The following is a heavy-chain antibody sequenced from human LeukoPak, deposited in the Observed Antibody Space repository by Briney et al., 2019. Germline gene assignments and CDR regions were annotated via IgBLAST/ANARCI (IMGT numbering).Heavy chain of an antibody. Sequence: ASVKVSCKVSGHTLTELSMHWVRQAPGKGLGWMGGFDPEHGETVYAQKFQGRLTMTEDTSTHTAYMELSSLRSDDTAVYYCARDGDYYGSGSYWPKFDYWGQGTLVTVSS. D-gene: IGHD3-10*01. J-gene: IGHJ4*02. V-gene: IGHV1-24*01. CDR3: ARDGDYYGSGSYWPKFDY. CDR2: FDPEHGET. CDR1: GHTLTELS.